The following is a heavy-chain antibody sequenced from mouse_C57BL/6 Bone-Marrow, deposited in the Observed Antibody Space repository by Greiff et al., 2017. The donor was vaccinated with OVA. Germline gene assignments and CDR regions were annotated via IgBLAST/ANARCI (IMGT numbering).Heavy chain of an antibody. CDR3: SRFDPHFDY. CDR1: GYTFTSYW. Sequence: QVQLKESGAELAKPGASVKLSCKASGYTFTSYWMHWVKQRPGQGLAWIGYINPSSGYTKYNQKFKDKATLTADKSSSTAYMQLSSLTYEDSAVYYCSRFDPHFDYWGQGTTLTVSA. V-gene: IGHV1-7*01. CDR2: INPSSGYT. J-gene: IGHJ2*01.